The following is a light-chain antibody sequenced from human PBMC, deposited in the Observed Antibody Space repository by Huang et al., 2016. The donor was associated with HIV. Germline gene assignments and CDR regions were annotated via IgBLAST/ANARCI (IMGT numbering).Light chain of an antibody. CDR3: QQYGNYLET. J-gene: IGKJ2*01. V-gene: IGKV3-20*01. Sequence: EIVLTQSPGTLSLSPGERATLSCRASQTVSSNYLAWYQQKPGQAPSLLIYGASSRATGIPDRFSGSGSGTDFTLTITRVEPEDFAVYYGQQYGNYLETFGQGTNLEIK. CDR1: QTVSSNY. CDR2: GAS.